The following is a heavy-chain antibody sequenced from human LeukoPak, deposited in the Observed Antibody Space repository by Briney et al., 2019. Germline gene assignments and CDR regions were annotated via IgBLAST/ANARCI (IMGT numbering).Heavy chain of an antibody. J-gene: IGHJ4*02. CDR2: IYYSGST. V-gene: IGHV4-59*01. D-gene: IGHD4-17*01. CDR1: GGFISSYY. CDR3: ARALNGDYNFDY. Sequence: SETLSLTCTVSGGFISSYYWSWIRQPPGKGLEWIGYIYYSGSTNYNPSLKSRVTISVDTSKNQFSLKLSSVTAADTAVYYCARALNGDYNFDYWGQGTLVTVSS.